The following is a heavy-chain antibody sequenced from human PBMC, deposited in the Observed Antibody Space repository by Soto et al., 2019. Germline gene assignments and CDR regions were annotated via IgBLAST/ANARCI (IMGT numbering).Heavy chain of an antibody. V-gene: IGHV3-33*01. J-gene: IGHJ4*02. Sequence: QVQLVESGGGVVQPGRSLRLSCAASGFTFSSYGMHWVRQAPGKGLEWVAVIWYDGSNKYYAESVKGRFTISRDNSKNTLYLQMNSLRAEDTAVYYCARDLGGPFYYWGQGTLVTVSS. CDR2: IWYDGSNK. CDR1: GFTFSSYG. D-gene: IGHD2-15*01. CDR3: ARDLGGPFYY.